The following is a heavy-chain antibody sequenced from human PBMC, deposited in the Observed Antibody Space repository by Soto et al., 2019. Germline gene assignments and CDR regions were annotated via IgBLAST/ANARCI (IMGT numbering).Heavy chain of an antibody. CDR3: ARHLSGSHHAYYYGMDV. J-gene: IGHJ6*02. Sequence: SETLSLTCTVSGGSISGYTYYWGWIRQPPGKGLEWIGSIYYTGSTYYNPSLKSRVAISADTSKNQLSLKLTSVTAAETAVYYCARHLSGSHHAYYYGMDVWGQGTTVTVSS. V-gene: IGHV4-39*01. D-gene: IGHD1-26*01. CDR2: IYYTGST. CDR1: GGSISGYTYY.